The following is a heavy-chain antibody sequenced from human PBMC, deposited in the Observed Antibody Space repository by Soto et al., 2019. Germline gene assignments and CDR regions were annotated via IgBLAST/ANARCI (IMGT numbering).Heavy chain of an antibody. J-gene: IGHJ4*02. Sequence: QVQLQESGPGLVKPSQTLSLTCTVSGGSISSGGYYWSWIRQHPGKGLEWIGYIYYSGSTYYNPSLKSRVTISVDTSKNQFSLKLSSVTAADTAVYYCARESPETYYYGSRSYYKEGFDYWGQGTLVTVSS. V-gene: IGHV4-31*03. CDR1: GGSISSGGYY. CDR2: IYYSGST. D-gene: IGHD3-10*01. CDR3: ARESPETYYYGSRSYYKEGFDY.